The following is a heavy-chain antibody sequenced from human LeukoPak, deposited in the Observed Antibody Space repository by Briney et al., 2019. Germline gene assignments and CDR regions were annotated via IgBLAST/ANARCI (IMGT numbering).Heavy chain of an antibody. V-gene: IGHV1-2*06. Sequence: AASVKVSCKASGYTFTSYGISWVRQAPGQGLEWMGRINPNSGGTNYAQKFQGRVTMTRDTSISTAYMELSRLRSDDTAVYYCANLLAVADNANWFDPWGQGTLVTVSS. CDR2: INPNSGGT. J-gene: IGHJ5*02. CDR1: GYTFTSYG. D-gene: IGHD6-19*01. CDR3: ANLLAVADNANWFDP.